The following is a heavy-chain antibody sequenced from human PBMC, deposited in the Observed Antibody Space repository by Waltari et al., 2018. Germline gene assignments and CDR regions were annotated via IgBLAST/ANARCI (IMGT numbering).Heavy chain of an antibody. J-gene: IGHJ3*02. V-gene: IGHV3-33*01. CDR2: IWDCGSNK. D-gene: IGHD3-10*01. CDR3: ARDLLSSVRGNAFDI. Sequence: QVQLVESGGGVVQPGRSLRLSCAASGFTFSSYGMHWVRQAPGKGLEWVAVIWDCGSNKYYADSVKGRFTIARDNSKNTLYLQMNSLRAEDTAVYYCARDLLSSVRGNAFDIWGQGTMVTVSS. CDR1: GFTFSSYG.